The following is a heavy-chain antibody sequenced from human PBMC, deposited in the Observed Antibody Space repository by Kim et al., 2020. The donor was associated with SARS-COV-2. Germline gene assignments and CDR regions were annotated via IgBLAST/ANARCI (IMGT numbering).Heavy chain of an antibody. CDR1: GFTFSSYA. CDR2: ISGSGGST. V-gene: IGHV3-23*01. J-gene: IGHJ6*02. D-gene: IGHD6-13*01. Sequence: GGSLRLSCAASGFTFSSYAMSWVRQAPGKGLEWVSAISGSGGSTYYADSVKGRFTISRDNSKNTLYLQMNRLRAEDTAVYYWAKDSTAGPSYYYYYGMDVWGQGTPVTVSS. CDR3: AKDSTAGPSYYYYYGMDV.